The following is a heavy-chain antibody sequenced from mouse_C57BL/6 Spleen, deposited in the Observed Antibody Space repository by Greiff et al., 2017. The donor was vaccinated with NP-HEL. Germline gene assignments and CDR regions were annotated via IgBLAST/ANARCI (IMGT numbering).Heavy chain of an antibody. J-gene: IGHJ3*01. CDR2: INPNNGGT. CDR1: GYTFTDYY. Sequence: VQLQQSGPELVKPGASVKISCKASGYTFTDYYMNWVKQSHGKSLEWIGDINPNNGGTSYNQKFKGKATLTVDKSSSTAYMELRSLTSEDSAVYYGAREDDPAWFAYWGQGTLVTVSA. CDR3: AREDDPAWFAY. V-gene: IGHV1-26*01.